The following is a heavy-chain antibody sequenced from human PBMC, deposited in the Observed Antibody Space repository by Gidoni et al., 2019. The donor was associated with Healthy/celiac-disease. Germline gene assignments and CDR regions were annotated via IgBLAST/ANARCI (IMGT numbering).Heavy chain of an antibody. CDR1: GVTFSNAW. V-gene: IGHV3-15*01. CDR2: IKSKTDGGTT. CDR3: TTGGSGSYYVSVGY. Sequence: EVQLVESGGGLVKPGGSLRLSCAASGVTFSNAWMSWVRQAPGKGLEWVGRIKSKTDGGTTDYAAPVKGIFTISRDDSKNTLYLQMNSLKTEDTAVYYCTTGGSGSYYVSVGYWGQGTLVTVSS. D-gene: IGHD1-26*01. J-gene: IGHJ4*02.